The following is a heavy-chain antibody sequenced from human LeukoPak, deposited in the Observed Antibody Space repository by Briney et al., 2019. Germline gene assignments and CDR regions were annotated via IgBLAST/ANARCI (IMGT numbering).Heavy chain of an antibody. J-gene: IGHJ3*02. D-gene: IGHD4-17*01. CDR2: IYSGGST. Sequence: GGSLRLSCAASGFTVSSNYMSWVRQAPGKGLEWVSVIYSGGSTYYADSVKGRFTISRDNSKNTLYLQINSLRVEDTAVYYCATGPVATVTTLPAFDIWGQGTMVTVSS. V-gene: IGHV3-66*01. CDR3: ATGPVATVTTLPAFDI. CDR1: GFTVSSNY.